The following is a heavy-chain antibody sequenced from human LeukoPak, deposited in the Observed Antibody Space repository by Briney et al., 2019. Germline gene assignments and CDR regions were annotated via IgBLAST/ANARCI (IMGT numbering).Heavy chain of an antibody. CDR1: GYTFTGYY. J-gene: IGHJ4*02. CDR3: ARAGVVPAAMGEVDY. D-gene: IGHD2-2*01. Sequence: ASVKVSCKASGYTFTGYYMHWVRQAPGQGLEWMGWINPNSGGTNYAQKFQGRVTMTRDTSISTAYMELSRLRSDDTAVYYCARAGVVPAAMGEVDYWGQGTLVTVSS. V-gene: IGHV1-2*02. CDR2: INPNSGGT.